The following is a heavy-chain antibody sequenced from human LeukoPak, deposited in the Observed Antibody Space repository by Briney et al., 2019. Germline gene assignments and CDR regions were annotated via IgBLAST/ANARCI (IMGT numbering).Heavy chain of an antibody. CDR3: ASNLPYYYDSSGPITHAFDI. V-gene: IGHV1-18*01. CDR1: GYTFTSYG. J-gene: IGHJ3*02. CDR2: ISAYNGNT. Sequence: ASVKVSCKASGYTFTSYGISWVRQAPGQGREWMGWISAYNGNTNYAQKLQGRVTMTTDTSTSTAYMELRSLRSDDTAVYYCASNLPYYYDSSGPITHAFDIWGQWTMVTVSS. D-gene: IGHD3-22*01.